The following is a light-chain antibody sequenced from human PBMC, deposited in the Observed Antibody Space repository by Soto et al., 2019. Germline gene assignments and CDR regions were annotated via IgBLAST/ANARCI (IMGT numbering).Light chain of an antibody. CDR3: QQYNNWPRT. Sequence: EIVMTQSPATLSVSPGERATLSCRASQSVSSDLVWYHQKPGQAPRLLIYGASTRATGIPARFSGSGSGTEFTPTINSLQSEDFAVYYCQQYNNWPRTFGQGTKVDIK. CDR2: GAS. V-gene: IGKV3-15*01. J-gene: IGKJ1*01. CDR1: QSVSSD.